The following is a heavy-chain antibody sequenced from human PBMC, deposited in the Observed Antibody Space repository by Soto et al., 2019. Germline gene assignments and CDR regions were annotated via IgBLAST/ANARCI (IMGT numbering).Heavy chain of an antibody. CDR3: AKLEWLRFLFDY. Sequence: QVQLVESGGGVVQPGRSLRLSCAASGFTFSSYGMHWVRQAPGKGLEWVAVISYDGSNKYYADSVKGRFTISGDNSKNTLYLQMNSLRAEDTAVYYCAKLEWLRFLFDYWGQGTLVTVSS. V-gene: IGHV3-30*18. CDR2: ISYDGSNK. J-gene: IGHJ4*02. CDR1: GFTFSSYG. D-gene: IGHD5-12*01.